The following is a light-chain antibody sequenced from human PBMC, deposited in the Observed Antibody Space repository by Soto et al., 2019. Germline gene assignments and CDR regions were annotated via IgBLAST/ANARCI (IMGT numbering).Light chain of an antibody. V-gene: IGKV3-20*01. CDR2: GAS. Sequence: EIVLTQSPGTLSLSPGERATLSCRASQSVSSSYLAWYQHKPGQAPRLLIYGASSRDTGIPDRFSGSGSGTDFTLTISRLEPEDFAVYYCQQDGSSPQTFGQGTKLEIK. CDR3: QQDGSSPQT. J-gene: IGKJ2*01. CDR1: QSVSSSY.